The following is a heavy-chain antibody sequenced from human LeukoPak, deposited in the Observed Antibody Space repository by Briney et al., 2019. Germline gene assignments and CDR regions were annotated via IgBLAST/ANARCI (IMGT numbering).Heavy chain of an antibody. CDR2: LNEDGGIT. J-gene: IGHJ4*02. CDR1: GYSFSRFW. Sequence: PGGSLRLSCAGSGYSFSRFWMHWVRQVPGEGLVWVSRLNEDGGITNYADFAKGRSTISRDNARNTLYLQMNRLSADDAAVYYCTRDIGGRSAYWGQGALVTVSS. V-gene: IGHV3-74*01. D-gene: IGHD3-16*01. CDR3: TRDIGGRSAY.